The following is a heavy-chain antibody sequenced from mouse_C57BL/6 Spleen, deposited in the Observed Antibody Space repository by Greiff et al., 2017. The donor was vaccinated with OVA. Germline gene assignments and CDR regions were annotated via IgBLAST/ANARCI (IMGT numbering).Heavy chain of an antibody. Sequence: QVQLQQPGAELVMPVASVKLSCKASGYTFTSYWMHWVKPRPGQGLAWIGALDPSDSYTNYNQKFKGKSTLTVDKSSSTAYMQLSSLTSEDSAVYYCARRQVSFDYWGQGTTLTVSS. J-gene: IGHJ2*01. CDR1: GYTFTSYW. CDR3: ARRQVSFDY. V-gene: IGHV1-69*01. D-gene: IGHD6-2*01. CDR2: LDPSDSYT.